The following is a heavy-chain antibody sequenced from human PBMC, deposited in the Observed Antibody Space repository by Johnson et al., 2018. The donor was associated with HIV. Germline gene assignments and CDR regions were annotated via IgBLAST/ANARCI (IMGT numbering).Heavy chain of an antibody. CDR2: ISYDGSNK. J-gene: IGHJ3*02. D-gene: IGHD4-11*01. Sequence: QVQLVESGGGLVQPGGSLKLSCAASGFTFSGSAMHWVRQAPGKGLEWVAVISYDGSNKYYADSVKGRFTISRDNSKNTLYLQMNSLRAEDTAVYYCAREDDYSNYWGAFDIWGQGTMVTVSS. CDR3: AREDDYSNYWGAFDI. V-gene: IGHV3-30*04. CDR1: GFTFSGSA.